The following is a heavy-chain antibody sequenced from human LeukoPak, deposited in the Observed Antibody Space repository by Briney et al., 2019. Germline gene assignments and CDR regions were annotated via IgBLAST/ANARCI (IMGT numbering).Heavy chain of an antibody. V-gene: IGHV4-38-2*01. CDR3: ASQGYCSSTSCYDSWWFDP. J-gene: IGHJ5*02. Sequence: PSETLSLTCAVSGYSISSGYYWGWIRQPPGKGLEWIGSIYHSGSTYYNPPLKSRVTISVDTSKNQFSLKLSSVTAADTAVYYCASQGYCSSTSCYDSWWFDPWGQGTLVTVSS. CDR2: IYHSGST. D-gene: IGHD2-2*01. CDR1: GYSISSGYY.